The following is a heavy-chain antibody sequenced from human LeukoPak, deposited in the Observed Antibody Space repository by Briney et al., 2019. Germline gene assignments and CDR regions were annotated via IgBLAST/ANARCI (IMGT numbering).Heavy chain of an antibody. CDR1: GFTFGDYA. CDR2: IRRKANGGTT. J-gene: IGHJ4*02. D-gene: IGHD3-3*01. CDR3: TSGLYYDSWSDLFDY. V-gene: IGHV3-49*04. Sequence: SGGSLRLSCTASGFTFGDYAMSWVRQAPGKGPEWGGFIRRKANGGTTEYAASVKGRCTISRDDSKSIAYLQMTSLKTEDTAVYYCTSGLYYDSWSDLFDYWGQGTLVTVSS.